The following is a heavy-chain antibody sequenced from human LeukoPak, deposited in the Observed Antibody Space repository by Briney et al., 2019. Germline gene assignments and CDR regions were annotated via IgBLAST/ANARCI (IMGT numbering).Heavy chain of an antibody. D-gene: IGHD2-15*01. CDR3: ARDSGHCSGGSCPAWGMDV. V-gene: IGHV4-61*01. Sequence: SETLSLTCTVSGGSVSSGSYYWSWIRQPLGKGLEWIGYIYYSGSTNYNPSLKSRVTISVDTSKNQFSLKLSSVTAADTAVYYCARDSGHCSGGSCPAWGMDVWGKGTTVTVSS. CDR1: GGSVSSGSYY. J-gene: IGHJ6*04. CDR2: IYYSGST.